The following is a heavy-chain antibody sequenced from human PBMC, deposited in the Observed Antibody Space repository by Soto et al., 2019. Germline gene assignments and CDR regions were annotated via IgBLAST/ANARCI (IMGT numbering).Heavy chain of an antibody. CDR1: GFTFSSYG. CDR2: IWYDGSNK. J-gene: IGHJ6*02. D-gene: IGHD6-19*01. V-gene: IGHV3-33*01. Sequence: GGSLRLSCAASGFTFSSYGMHWVRQAPGKGLEWVAVIWYDGSNKYYADSVKGRFTISRDNSKNTLYLQMNSLRAEDTAVYYCAREDSSGWTSYYYGMDVWGQGTTVTVSS. CDR3: AREDSSGWTSYYYGMDV.